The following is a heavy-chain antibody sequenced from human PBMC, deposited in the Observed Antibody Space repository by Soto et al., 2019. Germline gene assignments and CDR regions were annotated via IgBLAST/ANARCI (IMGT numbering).Heavy chain of an antibody. J-gene: IGHJ5*02. V-gene: IGHV4-34*01. D-gene: IGHD3-10*01. CDR3: ARELYGSGSYYKPAGWFDP. Sequence: SETLSLTCAVYGGSFSGYYWSWIRQPPGKGLEWIGEINHSGSTNYNPSLKSRVTISVDTSKNQFSLKLSSVTAADTAVYYCARELYGSGSYYKPAGWFDPWGQGTLVTVSS. CDR1: GGSFSGYY. CDR2: INHSGST.